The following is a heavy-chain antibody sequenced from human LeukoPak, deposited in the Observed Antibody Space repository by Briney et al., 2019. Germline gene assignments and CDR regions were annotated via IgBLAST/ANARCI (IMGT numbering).Heavy chain of an antibody. J-gene: IGHJ4*02. V-gene: IGHV4-39*01. D-gene: IGHD3-10*01. CDR3: ARHYYGSMYNPFDY. CDR2: IYYSGST. CDR1: GGSISSDSYY. Sequence: PSETLSLTCTVSGGSISSDSYYWAWIRQPPGKGLEWIASIYYSGSTYYNPSLKSRVTMSVDASRNQFSLKLSSVTAADTAVYYCARHYYGSMYNPFDYWGQGTLVTVSS.